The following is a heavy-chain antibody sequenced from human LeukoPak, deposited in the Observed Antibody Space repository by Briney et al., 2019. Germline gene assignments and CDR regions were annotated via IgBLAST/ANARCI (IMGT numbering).Heavy chain of an antibody. CDR3: ARPNLYDSSGYYFDY. D-gene: IGHD3-22*01. J-gene: IGHJ4*02. CDR1: GYTFTSYY. CDR2: INPSGGST. V-gene: IGHV1-46*01. Sequence: ASVKVSCKASGYTFTSYYMHWVRQAPGQGLEWMGIINPSGGSTSYAQKFQGRVTMTRDTSTGTVYMELSSLRSEDTAVYYCARPNLYDSSGYYFDYWGQGTLVTVSS.